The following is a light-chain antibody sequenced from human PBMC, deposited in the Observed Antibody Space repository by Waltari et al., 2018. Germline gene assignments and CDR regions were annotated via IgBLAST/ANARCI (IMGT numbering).Light chain of an antibody. CDR2: DAS. J-gene: IGKJ4*01. Sequence: EVVLTQSPGTLSLSPGETATLSCRASQYINSNYLAWYQQRPGQAPRLLIYDASNRATGIADRFSGSGSGTDFTLTISRLEPEDFAVFYCQQYGNSPVTFGGGTKVEIK. CDR1: QYINSNY. V-gene: IGKV3-20*01. CDR3: QQYGNSPVT.